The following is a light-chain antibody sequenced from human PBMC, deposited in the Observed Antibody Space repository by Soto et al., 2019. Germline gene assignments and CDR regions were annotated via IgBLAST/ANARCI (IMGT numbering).Light chain of an antibody. V-gene: IGKV3-20*01. CDR3: QQYGRSPLT. J-gene: IGKJ4*01. Sequence: IVLTQSPATLSLSPGERGTLSCRASQSVTSNSLAWYQQRPGQAPRLLIHGASSKATNIPDRFRGSGSGTDFTHSISRLEPEDSAVYYCQQYGRSPLTFGGGTKVEIK. CDR2: GAS. CDR1: QSVTSNS.